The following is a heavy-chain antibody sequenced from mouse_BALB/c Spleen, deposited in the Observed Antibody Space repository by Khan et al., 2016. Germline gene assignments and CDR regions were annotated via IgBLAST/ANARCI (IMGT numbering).Heavy chain of an antibody. CDR3: ERGGNWGVWYFDV. CDR1: GYSITSDYA. V-gene: IGHV3-2*02. Sequence: EVQLQESGPGLVKPSQSLSLTCTVTGYSITSDYAWNWIRQFPGNKLEWMGYISYSGSSSYNPSLKSRISITRDKSKNQFFLPLNSVTPEAKPTYYCERGGNWGVWYFDVWGAGTTVTVSS. J-gene: IGHJ1*01. D-gene: IGHD4-1*01. CDR2: ISYSGSS.